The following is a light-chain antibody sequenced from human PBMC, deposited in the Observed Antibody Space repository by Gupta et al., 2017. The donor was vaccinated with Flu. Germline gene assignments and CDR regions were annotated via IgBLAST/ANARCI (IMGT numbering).Light chain of an antibody. CDR1: RDISNY. J-gene: IGKJ5*01. CDR2: DGS. V-gene: IGKV1-33*01. CDR3: QQDDNFPIT. Sequence: DIQMTQSPSSLSASVGDRVTITCQASRDISNYLNWYQQKPGKAPNLLIYDGSKLETGVPSRFSGSGSGTHFTFTISILHREDIATYYCQQDDNFPITFGQGTLLDIK.